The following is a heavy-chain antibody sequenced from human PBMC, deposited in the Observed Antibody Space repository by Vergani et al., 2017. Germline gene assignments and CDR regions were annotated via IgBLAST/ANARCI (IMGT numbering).Heavy chain of an antibody. CDR1: GYTFTSYA. Sequence: QVQLVQSGAEVKKPGASVKVSCKASGYTFTSYAMHWVRQAPGQRLEWMGWINAGNGNTKYSQKFQGRVTITRDTAASTAYMELSSLRSEDPAVYYCAGVVVAATAYYYYYYGMDVWGQGTTVTVSS. CDR3: AGVVVAATAYYYYYYGMDV. D-gene: IGHD2-15*01. V-gene: IGHV1-3*01. CDR2: INAGNGNT. J-gene: IGHJ6*02.